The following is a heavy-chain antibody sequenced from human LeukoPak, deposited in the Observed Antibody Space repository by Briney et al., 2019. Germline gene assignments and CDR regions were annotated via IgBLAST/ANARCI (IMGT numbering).Heavy chain of an antibody. CDR1: GFTFSSYA. Sequence: GGSLRLSCAASGFTFSSYAMSWVRQAPGKGLEWVSAISVCGGSTYYADSAKGRFTISRDNSENTLYLQMNSLRAEDTAVYYCAKDRVTMVRGVINYFDYWGQGTLVTVSS. CDR2: ISVCGGST. J-gene: IGHJ4*02. CDR3: AKDRVTMVRGVINYFDY. D-gene: IGHD3-10*01. V-gene: IGHV3-23*01.